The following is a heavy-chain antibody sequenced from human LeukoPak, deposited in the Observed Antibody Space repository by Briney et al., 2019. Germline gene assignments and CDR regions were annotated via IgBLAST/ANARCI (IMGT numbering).Heavy chain of an antibody. CDR1: GFTFSSYT. V-gene: IGHV3-48*01. Sequence: GGSLRLSCAASGFTFSSYTMNWVRQAPGKGLEWVSYISSSSSTIYYADSVKGRFTISRDNSKNTLYLQVNSLRAEDTAVYYCASFKSSGSYYNLPDYWGQGTLVSVSS. CDR2: ISSSSSTI. D-gene: IGHD3-10*01. CDR3: ASFKSSGSYYNLPDY. J-gene: IGHJ4*02.